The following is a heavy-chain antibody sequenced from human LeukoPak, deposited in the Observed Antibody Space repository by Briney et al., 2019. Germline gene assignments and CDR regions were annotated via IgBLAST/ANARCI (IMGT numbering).Heavy chain of an antibody. J-gene: IGHJ4*01. D-gene: IGHD4-17*01. V-gene: IGHV3-21*01. Sequence: PGGSLRLSCVASGFTFSSYGMNWVRQPPGKGLEWVSSISSSSSFIYYADSVKGRFTISRDKAEKSLYLQMNSLRVEDTAVYYCARGTTVTSGGDYWGHGTLVTVSS. CDR1: GFTFSSYG. CDR2: ISSSSSFI. CDR3: ARGTTVTSGGDY.